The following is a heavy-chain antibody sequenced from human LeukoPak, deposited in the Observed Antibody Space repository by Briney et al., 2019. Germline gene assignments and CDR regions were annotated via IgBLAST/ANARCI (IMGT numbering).Heavy chain of an antibody. CDR2: IIPILGIA. J-gene: IGHJ1*01. D-gene: IGHD2-15*01. CDR3: ARDLDVVVVAAMGPFNFQH. Sequence: EASVKVSCKASGCTFSNYTISWVRQAPGQGLEWMGRIIPILGIANYAQKFQGRVTITADKSTSTAYMELSSLRSEDTAVYYCARDLDVVVVAAMGPFNFQHWGQGTLVTVSS. V-gene: IGHV1-69*04. CDR1: GCTFSNYT.